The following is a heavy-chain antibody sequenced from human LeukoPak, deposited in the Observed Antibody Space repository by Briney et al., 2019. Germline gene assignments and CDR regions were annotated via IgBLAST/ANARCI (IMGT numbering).Heavy chain of an antibody. CDR2: IYYSGST. J-gene: IGHJ5*02. CDR1: GGSISSYY. D-gene: IGHD3-16*01. Sequence: SETLSLTCTVSGGSISSYYWSWIRQPPGKGLEWIGYIYYSGSTNYNPSLKSRVAISVDMSKNQFSLKLSSVTAADTAVYYCARHRYDYVWGSYRSRGFDPWGQGTLVTVSS. CDR3: ARHRYDYVWGSYRSRGFDP. V-gene: IGHV4-59*08.